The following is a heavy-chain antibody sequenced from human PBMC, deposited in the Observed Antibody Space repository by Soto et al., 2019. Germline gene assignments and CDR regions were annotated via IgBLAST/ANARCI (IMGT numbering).Heavy chain of an antibody. CDR3: ARGGGGSGSYYRYYYYGMDV. J-gene: IGHJ6*02. Sequence: ASVKVSCKASGYTFTSYAMHWVSQAPGHRLEWMGWINAGNGNTKYSQKFQGRVTTTRDTSASTAYMELSSLRSEDTAVYYCARGGGGSGSYYRYYYYGMDVWGQGTTVTVSS. CDR1: GYTFTSYA. V-gene: IGHV1-3*01. D-gene: IGHD3-10*01. CDR2: INAGNGNT.